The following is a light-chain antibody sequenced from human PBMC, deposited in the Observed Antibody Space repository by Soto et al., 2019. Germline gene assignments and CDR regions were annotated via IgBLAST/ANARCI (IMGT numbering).Light chain of an antibody. Sequence: DIQMTQSPSTLSASVGDRVTITCRASQSIKNWLAWYQQKPGEAPKLLIYKASTLESEVPSRFSGSGSGTEFTLTISCLQPDDVATYYCQQYNSYSQFTFGPGTKVDIK. V-gene: IGKV1-5*03. CDR1: QSIKNW. CDR3: QQYNSYSQFT. J-gene: IGKJ3*01. CDR2: KAS.